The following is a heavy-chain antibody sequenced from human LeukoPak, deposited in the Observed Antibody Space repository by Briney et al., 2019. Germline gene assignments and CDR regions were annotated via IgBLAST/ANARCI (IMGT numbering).Heavy chain of an antibody. D-gene: IGHD3-22*01. CDR3: ARVSTMIVVVTPFDAFDI. CDR2: ISAYNGNT. J-gene: IGHJ3*02. Sequence: ASVKVSCKASGGTFSSYAISWVRQAPGQGLEWMGWISAYNGNTNYAQKLQGRVTMTTDTSTSTAYMELRSLRSDDTAVYYCARVSTMIVVVTPFDAFDIWGQGTMVTVSS. CDR1: GGTFSSYA. V-gene: IGHV1-18*01.